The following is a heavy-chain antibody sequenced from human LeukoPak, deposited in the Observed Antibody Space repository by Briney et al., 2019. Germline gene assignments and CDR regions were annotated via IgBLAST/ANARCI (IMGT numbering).Heavy chain of an antibody. D-gene: IGHD4-17*01. V-gene: IGHV3-23*01. CDR3: AKDGYYGDYLFDY. J-gene: IGHJ4*02. CDR1: GCTYSSYA. CDR2: ISGSGGST. Sequence: AGGSLRLSCAASGCTYSSYAMSWVRQAPGKGLEWVSAISGSGGSTYYADSVKGRFTISRDNSKNTLYLQMNSLRAEDTAVYYCAKDGYYGDYLFDYWGQGTLVTVSS.